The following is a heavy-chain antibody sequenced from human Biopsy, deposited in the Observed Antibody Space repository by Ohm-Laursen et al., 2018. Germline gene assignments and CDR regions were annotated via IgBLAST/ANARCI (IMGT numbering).Heavy chain of an antibody. Sequence: GTLSLTCTVSGGSISSYYWSWIRQPPGKGLEWIGYIYYTGSTNHNPSLKSRVTISVDTSMNHLSLRLPSVTAADTAVYYCARHAPSYSGSYWRYFDLWGRGTLVTVSS. V-gene: IGHV4-59*08. CDR3: ARHAPSYSGSYWRYFDL. D-gene: IGHD1-26*01. CDR1: GGSISSYY. CDR2: IYYTGST. J-gene: IGHJ2*01.